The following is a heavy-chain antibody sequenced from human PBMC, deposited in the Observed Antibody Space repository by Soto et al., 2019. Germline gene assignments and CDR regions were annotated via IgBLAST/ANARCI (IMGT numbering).Heavy chain of an antibody. CDR1: GFTFNNAW. CDR2: IKKKSDGGTA. V-gene: IGHV3-15*07. Sequence: EVQLVESGGGLVKPGGSLRLSCVASGFTFNNAWMNWVRQATGKGMEWVGHIKKKSDGGTADYGAPAKDRFTISRDDSKNTVYLEMNSLRTEDTAVYYCVEDYYYRLPNWGEGTLVTVSS. D-gene: IGHD3-22*01. J-gene: IGHJ4*02. CDR3: VEDYYYRLPN.